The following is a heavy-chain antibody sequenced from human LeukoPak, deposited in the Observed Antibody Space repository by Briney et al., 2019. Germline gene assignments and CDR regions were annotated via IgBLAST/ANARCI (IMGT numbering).Heavy chain of an antibody. CDR1: GYTFTSYA. V-gene: IGHV1-3*01. CDR2: INAGNGNT. D-gene: IGHD3-3*01. Sequence: ASLKVSCRASGYTFTSYAMHWVRQAPGQRLEWMGGINAGNGNTKYSQKFQGRVTITRDTSASTAYMELSSLRSEDTAVYYCARDRRGYDFWSGYLNYYYFYGMDVWGQGTTVTVSS. J-gene: IGHJ6*02. CDR3: ARDRRGYDFWSGYLNYYYFYGMDV.